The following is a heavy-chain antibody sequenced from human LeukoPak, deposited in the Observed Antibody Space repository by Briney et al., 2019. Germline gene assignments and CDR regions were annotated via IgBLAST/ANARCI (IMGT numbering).Heavy chain of an antibody. CDR3: ARGDWTPRRELIVVWKAEPDSPNNDAFDI. V-gene: IGHV1-2*06. Sequence: ASVKVSCKASGYTFTGYYMHWVRQAPGQGLEWMGRINPNSGGTNYAQKFQGRVTMTRDTSISTAYMELSRLRSDDTAVYYCARGDWTPRRELIVVWKAEPDSPNNDAFDIWGQGTMVTVSS. J-gene: IGHJ3*02. CDR1: GYTFTGYY. CDR2: INPNSGGT. D-gene: IGHD3-22*01.